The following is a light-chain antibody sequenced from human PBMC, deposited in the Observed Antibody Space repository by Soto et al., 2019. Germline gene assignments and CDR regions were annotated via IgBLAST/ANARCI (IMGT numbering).Light chain of an antibody. CDR1: QSIRSD. V-gene: IGKV3-15*01. Sequence: EIMMTQSPGTLSVSPGERATLSCRASQSIRSDLAWYQQKPGQAPRLLIYYASTRATGIPARFSGSGSGTEFTLTISSLQSEDSVVYYCQQYNNWGTFGQGTKVEIK. CDR3: QQYNNWGT. CDR2: YAS. J-gene: IGKJ2*01.